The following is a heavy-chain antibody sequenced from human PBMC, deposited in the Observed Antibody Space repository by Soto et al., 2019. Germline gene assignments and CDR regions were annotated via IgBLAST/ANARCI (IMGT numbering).Heavy chain of an antibody. CDR1: AGTFSNFA. Sequence: QVQVVQSGAEVQKPGSSVKVSCQPPAGTFSNFAINWVRQAPGQGLEWMGEIIPFFNKANYARNFQGRVTITADKSSGTAYMELRSLRSDDTAMFYCARGGAGVAFDSWGQGTLVTVSS. CDR2: IIPFFNKA. D-gene: IGHD3-16*01. J-gene: IGHJ4*02. V-gene: IGHV1-69*06. CDR3: ARGGAGVAFDS.